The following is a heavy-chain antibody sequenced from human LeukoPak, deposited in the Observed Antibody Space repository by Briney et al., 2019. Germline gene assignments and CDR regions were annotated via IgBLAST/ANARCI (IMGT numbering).Heavy chain of an antibody. CDR2: IRYDGSNK. Sequence: GGSLRLSCAASGFTFSSYGMHWVRQAPGKGLEWVAFIRYDGSNKYYADSLKGRFTISRDNSKNTLYLQMNSLRAEDTAVYYCAKGDCSGGSCYHPTIPHDAFDIWGQGTMVTVSS. CDR1: GFTFSSYG. J-gene: IGHJ3*02. V-gene: IGHV3-30*02. CDR3: AKGDCSGGSCYHPTIPHDAFDI. D-gene: IGHD2-15*01.